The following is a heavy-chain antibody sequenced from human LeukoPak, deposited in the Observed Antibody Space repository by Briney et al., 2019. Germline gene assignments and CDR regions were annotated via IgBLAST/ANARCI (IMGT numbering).Heavy chain of an antibody. V-gene: IGHV3-30*04. J-gene: IGHJ6*04. D-gene: IGHD3-10*02. CDR1: GFTFSRYS. CDR3: AELGITMIGGV. CDR2: ISYDGTNQ. Sequence: TGGSLRLSCAASGFTFSRYSLHWVRQAPGKGLEWVAVISYDGTNQYYADSVKGRFTISRDNSKNTLYLQMNSLRAEDTAVYYCAELGITMIGGVWGKGTTVTISS.